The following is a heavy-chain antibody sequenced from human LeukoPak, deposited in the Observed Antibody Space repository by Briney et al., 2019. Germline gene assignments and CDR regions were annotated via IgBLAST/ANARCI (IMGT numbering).Heavy chain of an antibody. D-gene: IGHD3-3*01. CDR3: ARAYDFWSGYYFDY. CDR2: IYYSGST. Sequence: SETLSLTCTASGGSISSYYWSWIRQPPAKGLEWIGYIYYSGSTNNNPSLKSRVTISVDTSKNQFSLKLSSVTAADTAVYYCARAYDFWSGYYFDYWGQGTLVTVSS. J-gene: IGHJ4*02. V-gene: IGHV4-59*01. CDR1: GGSISSYY.